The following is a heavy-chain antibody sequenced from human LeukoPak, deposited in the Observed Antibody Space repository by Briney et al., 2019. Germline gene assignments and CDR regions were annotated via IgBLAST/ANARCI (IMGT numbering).Heavy chain of an antibody. J-gene: IGHJ3*02. Sequence: GASVKVSCKASGYTFTSYDINWVRQATGQGLEWMGWMNPNSGNTGYAQKFQGRVTITRNTSISTAYMELSSLRSEDTAVYYCAREKYDSSGYEVGDAFDIWGQGTMVTVSS. CDR1: GYTFTSYD. D-gene: IGHD3-22*01. V-gene: IGHV1-8*03. CDR2: MNPNSGNT. CDR3: AREKYDSSGYEVGDAFDI.